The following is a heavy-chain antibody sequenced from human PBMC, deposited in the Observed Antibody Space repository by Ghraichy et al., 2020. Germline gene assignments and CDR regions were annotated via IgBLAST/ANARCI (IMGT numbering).Heavy chain of an antibody. CDR1: GYTFTSYG. D-gene: IGHD3-10*01. V-gene: IGHV1-18*04. Sequence: ASVKVSCKASGYTFTSYGISWVRQAPGQGLEWMGWISAYNGNTNYAQKLQGRVTMTTDTSTSTAYMELRSLRSDDTAVYYCARSEFGSNNLLFDYWGQGTVVTGSS. J-gene: IGHJ4*02. CDR3: ARSEFGSNNLLFDY. CDR2: ISAYNGNT.